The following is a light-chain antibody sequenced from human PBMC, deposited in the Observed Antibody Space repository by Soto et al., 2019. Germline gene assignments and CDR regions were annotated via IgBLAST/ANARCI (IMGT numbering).Light chain of an antibody. J-gene: IGLJ1*01. CDR2: SNN. CDR3: AARDDGLNRHV. V-gene: IGLV1-47*02. Sequence: QSVLTQPPSVSGTPGQRITISCSGSTSNVGSAHVYWYQQVPGTAPRLLVYSNNQRPSGVPDRFSASKSGTSASLAISGFLSEDEAHNYGAARDDGLNRHVFGTGTKVTVL. CDR1: TSNVGSAH.